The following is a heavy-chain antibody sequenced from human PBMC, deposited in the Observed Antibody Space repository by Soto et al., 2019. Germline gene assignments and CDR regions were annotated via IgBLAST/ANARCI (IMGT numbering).Heavy chain of an antibody. CDR1: VYTFTGYY. CDR3: ARDGLYDVDIAGWLHP. D-gene: IGHD3-22*01. Sequence: ASVKVSCKAFVYTFTGYYMHWVRHAPGQGLEWMGWINQKSGATKYAQKLQGRVIMTRDTSMYTVYMEVMRLRSDDSAIYYCARDGLYDVDIAGWLHPWGQGTPVTVSS. J-gene: IGHJ5*02. CDR2: INQKSGAT. V-gene: IGHV1-2*02.